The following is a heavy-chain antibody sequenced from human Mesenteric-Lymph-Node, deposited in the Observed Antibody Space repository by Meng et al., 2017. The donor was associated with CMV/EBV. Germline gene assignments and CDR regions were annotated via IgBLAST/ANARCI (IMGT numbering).Heavy chain of an antibody. CDR2: ISSAGTTI. CDR1: GFSFKDDY. CDR3: ARGPTLEFLSYFFDS. V-gene: IGHV3-11*04. Sequence: GGSLRLSCSASGFSFKDDYMSWIRQAPGKGLEWLSYISSAGTTIYYADSVRGRFTISRDNTKNSLFLQMTSLRAEDTAIYYCARGPTLEFLSYFFDSWGQGTLVTVSS. D-gene: IGHD3-3*01. J-gene: IGHJ4*02.